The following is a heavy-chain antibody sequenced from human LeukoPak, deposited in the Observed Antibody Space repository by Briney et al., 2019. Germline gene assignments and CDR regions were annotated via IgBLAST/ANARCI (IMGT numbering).Heavy chain of an antibody. CDR3: ARGIAAAEGVDP. D-gene: IGHD6-13*01. V-gene: IGHV4-30-4*01. Sequence: SETLSLTCTVSGGSISSGDYYWSWIRQPPGKGLEWIGYTYYSGSTYYNPSLKSRVTISVDTSKNQFSLKLSSVTAADTAVYYCARGIAAAEGVDPWGQGTLVTVSS. CDR1: GGSISSGDYY. J-gene: IGHJ5*02. CDR2: TYYSGST.